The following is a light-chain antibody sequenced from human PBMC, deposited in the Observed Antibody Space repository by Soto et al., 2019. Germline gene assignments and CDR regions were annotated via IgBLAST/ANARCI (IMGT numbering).Light chain of an antibody. CDR3: AARDDSLQGPL. Sequence: QSVLTQPPSASGTPGQRVTISCSGSSSNIGSNTVNWYQQLPGTAPKLLIYSNNQRPSGVPDRFSGSKSGTSASLAISGLQSEDEADYYCAARDDSLQGPLVGPGTKFTV. V-gene: IGLV1-44*01. CDR2: SNN. CDR1: SSNIGSNT. J-gene: IGLJ1*01.